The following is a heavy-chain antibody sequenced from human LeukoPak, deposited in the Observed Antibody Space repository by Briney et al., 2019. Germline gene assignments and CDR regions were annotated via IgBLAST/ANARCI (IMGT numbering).Heavy chain of an antibody. CDR1: GYTFTSYY. D-gene: IGHD3-22*01. V-gene: IGHV1-46*01. J-gene: IGHJ5*02. CDR2: INPSGGST. Sequence: ASVKVSCRASGYTFTSYYMHWVRQAPGQGLEWMGIINPSGGSTSYAQKFQGRVTMTRDTSTSTVYMELSSLRSEDTAVYYCARDWRVRHYDSSGYYRTPYSWFDPWGQGTLVTVSS. CDR3: ARDWRVRHYDSSGYYRTPYSWFDP.